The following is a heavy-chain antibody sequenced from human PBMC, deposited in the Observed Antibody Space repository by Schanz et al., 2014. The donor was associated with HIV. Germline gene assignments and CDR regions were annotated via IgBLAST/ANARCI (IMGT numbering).Heavy chain of an antibody. D-gene: IGHD3-3*01. J-gene: IGHJ6*02. CDR2: ISGSGNTI. CDR3: ARPDYDFWVDV. Sequence: QVQLLESGGGLVQPGESLRLSCAASGFTFSDYYMSWIRQAPGKGLEWVSYISGSGNTIYYADSVKGRFTISRDNAKNSLSLQMNSLRAEDTAVYYCARPDYDFWVDVWGQGTTVTVSS. CDR1: GFTFSDYY. V-gene: IGHV3-11*01.